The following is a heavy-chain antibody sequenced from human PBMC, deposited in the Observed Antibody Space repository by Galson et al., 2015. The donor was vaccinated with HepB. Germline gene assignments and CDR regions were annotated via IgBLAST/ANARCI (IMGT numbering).Heavy chain of an antibody. CDR1: GGTFSSYA. CDR2: IIPILGIA. V-gene: IGHV1-69*04. CDR3: AFDLGGIAVAGTFVY. Sequence: SVKVSCKASGGTFSSYAISWVRQAPGQGLEWMGRIIPILGIANYAQKFQGRITITADKSTSTAYMELSSLRSEDTAVYYCAFDLGGIAVAGTFVYWGQGTLVTVSS. D-gene: IGHD6-19*01. J-gene: IGHJ4*02.